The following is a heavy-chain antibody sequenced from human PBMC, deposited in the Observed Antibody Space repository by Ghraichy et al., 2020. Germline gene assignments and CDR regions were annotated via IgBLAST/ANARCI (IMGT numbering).Heavy chain of an antibody. CDR2: ITSSGRFI. Sequence: GGSLRLSCVGSGFTFSGSSMNWVRQSPGKGLEWVAYITSSGRFISYADSVKGRFTISRDNAQNSLYLQMNSLRDEDTALYFCARGSTVVRFYYYDGMDVWGQGTTVTVS. J-gene: IGHJ6*02. CDR3: ARGSTVVRFYYYDGMDV. V-gene: IGHV3-48*02. D-gene: IGHD4-23*01. CDR1: GFTFSGSS.